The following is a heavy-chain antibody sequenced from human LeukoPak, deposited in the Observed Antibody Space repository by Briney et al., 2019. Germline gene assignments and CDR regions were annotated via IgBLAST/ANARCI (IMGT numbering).Heavy chain of an antibody. J-gene: IGHJ5*02. D-gene: IGHD6-13*01. CDR1: GGSISSYY. CDR3: ARDLRSIAADWSDP. CDR2: IYYSGST. V-gene: IGHV4-59*01. Sequence: SETLSLTCTVSGGSISSYYWSWIRQPPGKGLEWIGYIYYSGSTNYNPSLKSRVTISVDTSKNQFSLKLSSVTAADTAVYYCARDLRSIAADWSDPWGRGTLVTVSS.